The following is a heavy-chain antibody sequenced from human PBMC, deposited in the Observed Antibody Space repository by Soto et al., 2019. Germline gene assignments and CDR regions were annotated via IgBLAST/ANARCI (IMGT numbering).Heavy chain of an antibody. D-gene: IGHD2-2*02. J-gene: IGHJ5*02. Sequence: SETLSLTCTVSGGSVSSGSYYWSWIRQPPGKGLEWIGYIYYSGSTNYNPSLKSRVTISLDTSKSQFSLKMRSVTAADTAVYYCAREKGYCSSTSCYTRFNWFDPWGQGTLVTVSS. CDR1: GGSVSSGSYY. V-gene: IGHV4-61*01. CDR3: AREKGYCSSTSCYTRFNWFDP. CDR2: IYYSGST.